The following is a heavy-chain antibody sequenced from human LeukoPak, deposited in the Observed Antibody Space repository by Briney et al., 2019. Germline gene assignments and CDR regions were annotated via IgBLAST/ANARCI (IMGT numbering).Heavy chain of an antibody. J-gene: IGHJ4*02. CDR1: GFTFRSYA. Sequence: GGSLRLSCAASGFTFRSYAMSWVRQAPGKGLEWVGRIRSQSNGGTTDYAAPVKGRFTISRDDSKNTLYLQMNSLKTEDTAVYYCTTWTGGVVVTNWGQGTLVTVSS. V-gene: IGHV3-15*01. CDR3: TTWTGGVVVTN. CDR2: IRSQSNGGTT. D-gene: IGHD2-2*01.